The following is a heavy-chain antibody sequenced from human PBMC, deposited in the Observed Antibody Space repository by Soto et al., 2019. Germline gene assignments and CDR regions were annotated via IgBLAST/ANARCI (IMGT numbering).Heavy chain of an antibody. V-gene: IGHV1-58*01. CDR3: ATIRVRFGERDAFDI. CDR1: GFTFTSSA. Sequence: GASVKVSCKASGFTFTSSAVQWVRQARGQRLEWIGWIVVGSGNTNYAQKFQERVTITRDMSTSTAYMELSSLRSEDTAVYYCATIRVRFGERDAFDIWGQGTMVTVSS. CDR2: IVVGSGNT. J-gene: IGHJ3*02. D-gene: IGHD3-10*01.